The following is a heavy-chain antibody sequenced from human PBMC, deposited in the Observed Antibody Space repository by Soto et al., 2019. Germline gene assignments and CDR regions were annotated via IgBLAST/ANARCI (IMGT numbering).Heavy chain of an antibody. V-gene: IGHV3-7*01. J-gene: IGHJ4*02. CDR1: GFTFSSYY. CDR3: VRDEGTMTLVGGAWTQFDY. Sequence: EVQLVESGGALVQPGGSLRLSCAASGFTFSSYYMSWVRQAPGKGLEWVANIRHDGSGQFYVDSVKGRFTIPRDNAQNSLYLQMNSLRAEDTAVYYCVRDEGTMTLVGGAWTQFDYWGQGTLVTVSS. D-gene: IGHD3-10*01. CDR2: IRHDGSGQ.